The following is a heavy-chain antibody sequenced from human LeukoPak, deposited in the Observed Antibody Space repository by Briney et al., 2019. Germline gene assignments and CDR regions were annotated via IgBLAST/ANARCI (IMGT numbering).Heavy chain of an antibody. CDR3: AKVGAAVAGDLDY. CDR1: GFTFSNYA. J-gene: IGHJ4*02. V-gene: IGHV3-23*01. D-gene: IGHD6-19*01. CDR2: ISGGGDIT. Sequence: GGSLRLSCAASGFTFSNYAMTWVRQAPGKGLEWVSTISGGGDITHYADPVKGRFTISRDNSKNTLHLQMNSLRAEDTAVYYCAKVGAAVAGDLDYWGQGTLVTVSS.